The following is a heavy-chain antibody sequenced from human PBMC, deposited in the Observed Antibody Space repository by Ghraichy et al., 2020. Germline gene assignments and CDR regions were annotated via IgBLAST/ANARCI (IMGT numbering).Heavy chain of an antibody. V-gene: IGHV3-23*01. Sequence: SCAASGFTFSSYAMSWVRQAPGKGLEWVSAISGSGGSTYYADSVKGRFTISRDNSKNTLYLQMNSLRAEDTAVYYCAKRPKAAGTDYYYYGMDVWGQGTTVTVSS. D-gene: IGHD6-13*01. CDR2: ISGSGGST. CDR3: AKRPKAAGTDYYYYGMDV. J-gene: IGHJ6*02. CDR1: GFTFSSYA.